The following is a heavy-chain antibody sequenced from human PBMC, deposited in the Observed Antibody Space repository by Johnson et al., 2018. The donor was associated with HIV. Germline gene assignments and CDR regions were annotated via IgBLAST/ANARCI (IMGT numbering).Heavy chain of an antibody. CDR3: ARVGGIAVAPNDAFDI. CDR2: ISGGGGTS. V-gene: IGHV3-23*04. Sequence: VQLVESGGNLVQPGGSLRLSCAASGFTFGNSAMAWIRQAPGKGLDWVSVISGGGGTSYYADSVKGRFAISRDNSKNTLYLQMNSLRAEDTAVYYRARVGGIAVAPNDAFDIWGQGTMVTVSS. D-gene: IGHD6-19*01. CDR1: GFTFGNSA. J-gene: IGHJ3*02.